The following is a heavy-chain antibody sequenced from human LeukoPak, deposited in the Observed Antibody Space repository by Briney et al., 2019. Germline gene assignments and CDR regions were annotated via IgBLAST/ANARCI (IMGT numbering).Heavy chain of an antibody. V-gene: IGHV3-21*01. CDR3: ARSSFEGYYDSSGYYGLCFDY. J-gene: IGHJ4*02. CDR2: ISSSSSYI. Sequence: KAGGSLRLSCAASGFTFSSYAMSWVRQAPGKGLEWVSSISSSSSYIYYADSVKGRFTISRDNAKNSLYLQMNSLRAEDTAVYYCARSSFEGYYDSSGYYGLCFDYWGQGTLVTVSS. CDR1: GFTFSSYA. D-gene: IGHD3-22*01.